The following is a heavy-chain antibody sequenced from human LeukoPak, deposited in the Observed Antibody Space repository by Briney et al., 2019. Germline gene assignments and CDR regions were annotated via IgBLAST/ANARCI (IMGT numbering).Heavy chain of an antibody. CDR2: INPSGDGT. Sequence: ASVKVSCKASGYTFISYYIHWVRQAPRQGLEWMGIINPSGDGTIYAQKFQGRVTMTTDTSTSTVYMELSSLKSEDTAVYYCARRYCSNISRQLGFDYWGQGTLVTVSP. J-gene: IGHJ4*02. CDR1: GYTFISYY. CDR3: ARRYCSNISRQLGFDY. D-gene: IGHD2-2*01. V-gene: IGHV1-46*01.